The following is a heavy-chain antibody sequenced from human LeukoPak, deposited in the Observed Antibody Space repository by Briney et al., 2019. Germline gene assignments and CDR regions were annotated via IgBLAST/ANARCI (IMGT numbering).Heavy chain of an antibody. J-gene: IGHJ5*02. V-gene: IGHV3-48*03. CDR3: ARVGVVVAATPGLNWFDP. CDR1: GFTFGIFE. D-gene: IGHD2-15*01. CDR2: ISGGGTSI. Sequence: GGSLRLSCAASGFTFGIFEMAWVRQAPGMGLEWVSQISGGGTSIYYADSVKGRFAISRDNAKNSLFLQMSSLRVEDTAVYYCARVGVVVAATPGLNWFDPWGQGTLVTVSS.